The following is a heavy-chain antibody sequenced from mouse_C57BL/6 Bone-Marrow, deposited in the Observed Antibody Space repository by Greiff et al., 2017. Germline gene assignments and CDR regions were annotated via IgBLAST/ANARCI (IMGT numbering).Heavy chain of an antibody. J-gene: IGHJ3*01. CDR2: ISSGSSTI. D-gene: IGHD1-1*01. Sequence: EVHLVESGGGLVKPGGSLKLSCAASGFTFSDYGMHWVRQAPEKGLEWVAYISSGSSTIYYAVTVKGRFTISRANAKNTLFLQMTSLRSEDTAMYYCARDSPYYYGSSWFAYWGQGTLVTVSA. CDR1: GFTFSDYG. V-gene: IGHV5-17*01. CDR3: ARDSPYYYGSSWFAY.